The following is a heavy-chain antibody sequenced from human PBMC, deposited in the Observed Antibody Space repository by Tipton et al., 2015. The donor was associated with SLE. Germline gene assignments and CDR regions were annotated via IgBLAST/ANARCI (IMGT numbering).Heavy chain of an antibody. Sequence: TLSLTCTVSGGSISSYYWSWIRQPPGKGLEWMGYIYYSGSTNYNPSLKSRVTISVDTSKNQFSLKLSSVTAADTAVYYCARTVGDYGYFDLWGRGTLVTVSS. J-gene: IGHJ2*01. V-gene: IGHV4-59*08. CDR3: ARTVGDYGYFDL. CDR1: GGSISSYY. CDR2: IYYSGST. D-gene: IGHD4-17*01.